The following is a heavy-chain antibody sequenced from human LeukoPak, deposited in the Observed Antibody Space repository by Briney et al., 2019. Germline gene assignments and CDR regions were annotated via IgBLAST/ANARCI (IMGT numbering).Heavy chain of an antibody. CDR1: GFTFTSSA. J-gene: IGHJ6*02. V-gene: IGHV1-58*01. CDR2: IVVGSGNT. Sequence: SVKVSCKASGFTFTSSAVQWVRQARGQRLEWIGWIVVGSGNTNYAQKFQERVIITRDMSTSTAYMELSSLRSEDTAVYYCAAPDYYDSSGSPRLGYYYGMDVWGQGTTVTVSS. CDR3: AAPDYYDSSGSPRLGYYYGMDV. D-gene: IGHD3-22*01.